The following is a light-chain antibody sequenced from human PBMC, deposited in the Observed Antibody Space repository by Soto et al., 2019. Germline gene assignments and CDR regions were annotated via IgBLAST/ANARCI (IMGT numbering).Light chain of an antibody. J-gene: IGKJ2*01. CDR3: QQYFNWLYT. CDR2: GAS. CDR1: QSITTN. V-gene: IGKV3D-15*01. Sequence: EIVMTQSPGTLSASPGERATLSCRASQSITTNLAWYQQKPGQAPRLLIYGASTRSTGIPARFRSSGSGTEFTLTISSLQSHDFAVFHCQQYFNWLYTFAQGTRLEIK.